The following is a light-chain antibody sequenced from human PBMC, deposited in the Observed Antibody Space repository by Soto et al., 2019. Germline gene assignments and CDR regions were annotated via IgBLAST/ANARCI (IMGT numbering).Light chain of an antibody. CDR2: AAS. CDR1: QSVSNNY. CDR3: QQYNNWPPIT. J-gene: IGKJ1*01. V-gene: IGKV3-20*01. Sequence: EIVLTQSPGTLSLSPGERVTLSCRASQSVSNNYLAWYQQKPGQAPRLLMYAASKRATGIPDRFSGSGSGTDFTLTISRLDPEDFAVYYCQQYNNWPPITFGQGTKVDIK.